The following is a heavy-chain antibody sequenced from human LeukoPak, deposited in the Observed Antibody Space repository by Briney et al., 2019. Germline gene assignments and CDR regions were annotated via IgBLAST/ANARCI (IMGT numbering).Heavy chain of an antibody. CDR3: AKDGGEVRAVILPMSH. J-gene: IGHJ4*02. V-gene: IGHV3-23*01. CDR2: ISGSGGST. Sequence: GGSLRLSCAASGFTFSSYAMSWVRQAPGKGLEWVSAISGSGGSTYYADSVKGRFTISRDNSKNTLYLQMNSLRAEDTAVYYCAKDGGEVRAVILPMSHWGQGTLVTVSS. CDR1: GFTFSSYA. D-gene: IGHD3-10*01.